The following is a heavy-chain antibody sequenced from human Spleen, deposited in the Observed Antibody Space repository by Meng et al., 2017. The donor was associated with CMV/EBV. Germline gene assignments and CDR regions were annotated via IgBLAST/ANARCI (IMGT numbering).Heavy chain of an antibody. CDR3: ARVLYSGYDLNYYYGMDV. CDR2: IYPGHSDS. CDR1: GYSFTSYW. J-gene: IGHJ6*02. Sequence: GGSLSLSCRGSGYSFTSYWTGWVRQMPGKGLEWMGIIYPGHSDSRYGPSFRGQVTLSADKSIRTAYVQWRSLKASDTAIYYCARVLYSGYDLNYYYGMDVWGQGTAVTVSS. V-gene: IGHV5-51*01. D-gene: IGHD5-12*01.